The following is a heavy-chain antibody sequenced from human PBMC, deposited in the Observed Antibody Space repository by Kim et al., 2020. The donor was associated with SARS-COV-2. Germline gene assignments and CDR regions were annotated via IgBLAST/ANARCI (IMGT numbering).Heavy chain of an antibody. V-gene: IGHV5-51*01. CDR1: GYSFTSYW. Sequence: GESLKISCKGSGYSFTSYWIGWVRQMPGKGLEWMGIIYPGDSDTRYSPSFQGQVTISADKSISTAYLQWSSLKASDTAMYYCARHGDCSGGSCYKGTSNWVDPWGQGTLVTVSS. J-gene: IGHJ5*02. D-gene: IGHD2-15*01. CDR3: ARHGDCSGGSCYKGTSNWVDP. CDR2: IYPGDSDT.